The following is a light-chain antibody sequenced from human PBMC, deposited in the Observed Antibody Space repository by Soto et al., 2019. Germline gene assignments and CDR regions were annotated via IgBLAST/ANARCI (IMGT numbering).Light chain of an antibody. Sequence: QSALTQPPSASGSPGRSVTISCTGTSSDVGGYNYVSWYQQYPGRAPKLMIYEVTKRPSGVPDRFSGSKSGNTAFLTVSGLQAEDEADYYCSSYAASNNFYFVFGGGTKVTVL. V-gene: IGLV2-8*01. CDR2: EVT. J-gene: IGLJ3*02. CDR1: SSDVGGYNY. CDR3: SSYAASNNFYFV.